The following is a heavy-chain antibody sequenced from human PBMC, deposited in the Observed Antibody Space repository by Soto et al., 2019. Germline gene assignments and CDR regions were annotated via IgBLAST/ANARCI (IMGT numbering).Heavy chain of an antibody. CDR3: ARLQAAAGDNDLTFDY. Sequence: EVQLVQSGAEVKKPGESLRISCKGSGYSFTSYWISWVRQMPGKGLEWMGRIDPSDSYTNYSPSFQGHVTISADKSISTAYRQWSSLTASDTAMYYCARLQAAAGDNDLTFDYWGQGTMVTVSS. CDR2: IDPSDSYT. D-gene: IGHD6-13*01. J-gene: IGHJ4*02. CDR1: GYSFTSYW. V-gene: IGHV5-10-1*01.